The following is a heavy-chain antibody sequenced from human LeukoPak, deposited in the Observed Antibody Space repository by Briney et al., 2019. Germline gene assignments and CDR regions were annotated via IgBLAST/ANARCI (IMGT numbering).Heavy chain of an antibody. D-gene: IGHD7-27*01. CDR1: GFTFSSYG. CDR3: AKDLLSGELGN. V-gene: IGHV3-33*06. Sequence: GRSLRLSCAASGFTFSSYGMHWVRQAPGKGLEWVAVIWYDGSNKYYADSVKGRFTISRDNSKNTLYLQINSLRAEDTAVYYCAKDLLSGELGNWGQGTMVPVSS. CDR2: IWYDGSNK. J-gene: IGHJ3*01.